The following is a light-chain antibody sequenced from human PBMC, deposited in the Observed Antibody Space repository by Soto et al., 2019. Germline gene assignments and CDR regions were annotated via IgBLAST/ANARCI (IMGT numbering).Light chain of an antibody. CDR3: QQHGTSPI. V-gene: IGKV3-20*01. J-gene: IGKJ4*01. CDR1: QAVSSIL. Sequence: EVVLTQSPGTLSLSPGERGTLSCRASQAVSSILLAWYQQKPGQAPRLLIYGASSRATGIPDRFSGSGSGTDFTLTVSRLEPEDFAVYYCQQHGTSPIFGGGTKVEIK. CDR2: GAS.